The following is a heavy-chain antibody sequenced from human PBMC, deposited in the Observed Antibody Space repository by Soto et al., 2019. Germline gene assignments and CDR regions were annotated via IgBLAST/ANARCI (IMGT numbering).Heavy chain of an antibody. CDR3: ATPASPSGDSPDY. D-gene: IGHD2-21*02. CDR1: GFTFSSYG. CDR2: IWYDGSNK. V-gene: IGHV3-33*01. Sequence: QVQLVESGGGVVQPGRSLRLSCAASGFTFSSYGMHWVRQAPGKGLEWVAVIWYDGSNKYYADSVKGRFTISRDNSKNTLYLQMNSLRAEDTAVYYWATPASPSGDSPDYWGQGTLVTVSS. J-gene: IGHJ4*02.